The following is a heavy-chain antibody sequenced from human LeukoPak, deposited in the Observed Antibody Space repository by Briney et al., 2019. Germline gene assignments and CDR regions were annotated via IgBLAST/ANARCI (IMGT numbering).Heavy chain of an antibody. V-gene: IGHV3-30*03. Sequence: PGGSLRLSCAASGFNFNTYWMSWVRQAPGKGLEWVAVISYDGSNKYYADSVKGRFTISRDNSKNTLYLQMNSLRAEDTAVYYCARGYSSSWYDAFDIWGQGTMVTVSS. CDR2: ISYDGSNK. CDR1: GFNFNTYW. CDR3: ARGYSSSWYDAFDI. D-gene: IGHD6-13*01. J-gene: IGHJ3*02.